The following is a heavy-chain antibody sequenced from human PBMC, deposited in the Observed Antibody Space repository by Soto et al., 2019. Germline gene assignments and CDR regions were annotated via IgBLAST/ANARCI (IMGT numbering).Heavy chain of an antibody. CDR2: IYSGGYT. CDR1: GFTVSNNY. V-gene: IGHV3-53*01. CDR3: ATNRGGGGY. Sequence: EVQLVESGGGLIQPGGSLRLSCAVSGFTVSNNYMSWVRQAPGKGLEGVSVIYSGGYTAYGDSVKGRFTISRDNSKNKLNLQRNSRDADDPAGYCCATNRGGGGYWGQGTLVTVSS. D-gene: IGHD3-10*01. J-gene: IGHJ4*02.